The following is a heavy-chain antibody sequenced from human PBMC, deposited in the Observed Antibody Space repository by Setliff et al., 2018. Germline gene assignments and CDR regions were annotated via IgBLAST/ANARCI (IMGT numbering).Heavy chain of an antibody. CDR3: ARGGDIITIFGVVTPDYYYYMDA. CDR1: GYTFRSYG. V-gene: IGHV7-4-1*02. D-gene: IGHD3-3*01. CDR2: INTNTGNP. Sequence: SSVKVSCKASGYTFRSYGINWVRQAPGQGLEWMGWINTNTGNPTYAQGFTGRFVFSLDTSVTTAYLQISSLKAQDSAVYYWARGGDIITIFGVVTPDYYYYMDAWGTGTTVTVSS. J-gene: IGHJ6*03.